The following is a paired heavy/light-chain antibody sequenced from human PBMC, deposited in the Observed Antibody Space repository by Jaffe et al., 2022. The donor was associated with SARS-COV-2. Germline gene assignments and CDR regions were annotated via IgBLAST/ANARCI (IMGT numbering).Light chain of an antibody. CDR2: DTS. CDR3: QQCSNWPPG. J-gene: IGKJ4*01. Sequence: EIVLGQSPATLSLSPGERATLSCRASQYLSRYLAWYQQKPGQAPRLLIYDTSQRATGVPARFSGSGSGTDFTLTISSLEAEDFAIYYCQQCSNWPPGFGGGTKVEIK. V-gene: IGKV3-11*01. CDR1: QYLSRY.
Heavy chain of an antibody. V-gene: IGHV3-23*01. D-gene: IGHD3-22*01. Sequence: EVQLLESGGGLVQPGGSLKLSCAASGFTLSNHAMSWVRQAPGMGLEWVSTISGSGGSTYYETSVKGRFTVSRDNSKNTLYLQMNSLRIEDTAVYYCARVSGGLMNHGDTSGHYHFDYWGQGTLVTVSS. J-gene: IGHJ4*02. CDR2: ISGSGGST. CDR1: GFTLSNHA. CDR3: ARVSGGLMNHGDTSGHYHFDY.